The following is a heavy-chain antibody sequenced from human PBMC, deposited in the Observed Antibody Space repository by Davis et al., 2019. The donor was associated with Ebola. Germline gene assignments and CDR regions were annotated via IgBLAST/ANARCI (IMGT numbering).Heavy chain of an antibody. CDR1: GFTFSSYD. V-gene: IGHV3-48*03. CDR2: IRTGSTASI. J-gene: IGHJ6*03. D-gene: IGHD2-2*01. CDR3: ARDPSSTSGDPRQPMDV. Sequence: PGGSLRLSCAASGFTFSSYDMNWVRQAPGKGLEWVSLIRTGSTASIYYADSVKGRFTISRDNAKHSLYLQMNSMRAEDTAVYYCARDPSSTSGDPRQPMDVWGKGTTVTVSS.